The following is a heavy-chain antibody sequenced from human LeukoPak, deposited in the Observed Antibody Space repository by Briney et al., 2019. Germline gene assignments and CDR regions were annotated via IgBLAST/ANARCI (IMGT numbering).Heavy chain of an antibody. J-gene: IGHJ5*01. CDR3: ARDVGYCSGGSCYRWFAS. CDR1: GFTFSLFS. V-gene: IGHV3-48*01. D-gene: IGHD2-15*01. CDR2: ISTGSDVI. Sequence: GGSLRLSCAASGFTFSLFSISWVRQAPGKALEWFSYISTGSDVIYYADSVRGRFSISRDDASNSVSLQMNSLRADDTAVYYCARDVGYCSGGSCYRWFASWGQGTLVTVSS.